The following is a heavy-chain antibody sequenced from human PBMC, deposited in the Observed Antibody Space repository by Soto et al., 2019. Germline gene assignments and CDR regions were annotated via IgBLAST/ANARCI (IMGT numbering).Heavy chain of an antibody. D-gene: IGHD3-10*01. Sequence: GGSLRLSCAASGFTFSNAWMSWVRQAPGKGLEWVGRIKSKTDGRTTDYAAPAKGRFTISRDDSKNTLYLQMNSLKTEDTAVYYCTTDRWFGELSVDYYYYYMDVWGKGTTVTVSS. V-gene: IGHV3-15*01. CDR1: GFTFSNAW. CDR2: IKSKTDGRTT. CDR3: TTDRWFGELSVDYYYYYMDV. J-gene: IGHJ6*03.